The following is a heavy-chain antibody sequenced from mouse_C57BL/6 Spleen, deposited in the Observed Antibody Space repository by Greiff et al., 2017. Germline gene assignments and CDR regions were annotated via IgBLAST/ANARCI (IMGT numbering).Heavy chain of an antibody. J-gene: IGHJ3*01. V-gene: IGHV1-80*01. CDR1: GYAFSSYW. Sequence: QVQLKQSGAELVKPGASVKISCKASGYAFSSYWMNWVKQRPGKGLEWIGQIYPGDGDTNYNGKFKGKATLTADKSSSTAYMQLSSLTSEDSAVYFCAREGHYGSSPWFAYWGQGTLVTVSA. CDR3: AREGHYGSSPWFAY. D-gene: IGHD1-1*01. CDR2: IYPGDGDT.